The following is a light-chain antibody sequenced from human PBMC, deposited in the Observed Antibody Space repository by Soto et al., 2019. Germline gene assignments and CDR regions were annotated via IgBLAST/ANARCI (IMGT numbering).Light chain of an antibody. CDR1: QSVTNSY. V-gene: IGKV3-20*01. Sequence: EIVLTQSPGTLSLSPGERVTLSCRASQSVTNSYVAWYQPKPGQAPRLLIYDAATRATGIPDRFSGSGSGTDFSFTISRLEPEDLAVYFCQQYGSSPLTFGGGTKGDIK. CDR3: QQYGSSPLT. J-gene: IGKJ4*01. CDR2: DAA.